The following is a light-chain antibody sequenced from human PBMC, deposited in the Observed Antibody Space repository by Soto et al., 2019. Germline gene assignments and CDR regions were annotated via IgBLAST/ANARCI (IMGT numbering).Light chain of an antibody. V-gene: IGKV3-15*01. CDR3: QQYNNWPPIT. CDR2: GIS. CDR1: QSVSSSY. J-gene: IGKJ5*01. Sequence: EIELTHSPGTLSLSPWEIATLSCRASQSVSSSYLAWYQQHPGQPPRLLIYGISTRATGIPARFSGSGSGTEFSLTISSLQSEDFAVYYCQQYNNWPPITFGQGTRLEIK.